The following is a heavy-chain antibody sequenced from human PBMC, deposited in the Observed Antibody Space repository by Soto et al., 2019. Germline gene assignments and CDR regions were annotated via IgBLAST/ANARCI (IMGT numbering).Heavy chain of an antibody. CDR3: ARAIERYSNCFDP. CDR2: ISTYNGNT. V-gene: IGHV1-18*01. J-gene: IGHJ5*02. CDR1: GYTFTSYG. D-gene: IGHD3-9*01. Sequence: QVQLVQSGAEVKKPGASVKVSCKASGYTFTSYGITWVRQAPGQGLEWMGWISTYNGNTNSAQSLQGRVTMTTDTSTSTAYMELRSLRSDDTAVFYCARAIERYSNCFDPWGQGTLVTVSS.